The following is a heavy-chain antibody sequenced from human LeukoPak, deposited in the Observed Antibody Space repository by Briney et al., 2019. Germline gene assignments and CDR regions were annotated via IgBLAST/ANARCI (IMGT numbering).Heavy chain of an antibody. CDR2: IYYSGST. CDR1: GGSISSYY. D-gene: IGHD3-3*01. J-gene: IGHJ4*02. V-gene: IGHV4-59*01. Sequence: TLETLSLTCTVSGGSISSYYWSWIRQPPGKGLEWIGYIYYSGSTNYNPSLKSRVTISVDTSKNQFSLKLSSVTAADTAVYYCARGYYNFDYWGRGTLVAVSS. CDR3: ARGYYNFDY.